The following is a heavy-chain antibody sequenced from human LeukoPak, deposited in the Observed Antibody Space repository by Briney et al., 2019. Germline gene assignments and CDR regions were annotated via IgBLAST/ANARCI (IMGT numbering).Heavy chain of an antibody. Sequence: PSETLSLTCTVSGDSISSGNSYRGWIRQPPGKGLEWIGSLYYSGSSYYNPSLKGRVTISADTSKNQFSLKLTSVTAADTAVYYCVIMAGYWGQGTLVTVSS. D-gene: IGHD3-10*01. CDR3: VIMAGY. V-gene: IGHV4-39*01. CDR2: LYYSGSS. J-gene: IGHJ4*02. CDR1: GDSISSGNSY.